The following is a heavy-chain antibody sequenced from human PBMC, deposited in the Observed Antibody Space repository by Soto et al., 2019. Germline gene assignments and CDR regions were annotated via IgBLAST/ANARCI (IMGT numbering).Heavy chain of an antibody. CDR2: ISAYNGNT. Sequence: ASVKVSCKASGYTFTAYGIRWVRQAPGQGLEWMGWISAYNGNTNYAQKLQGRVTMTTDTSTSTAYMELRSLRSDDTAVYYCARESSKDFWSGYYPNNMDVWGQGTPVTVSS. CDR1: GYTFTAYG. D-gene: IGHD3-3*01. CDR3: ARESSKDFWSGYYPNNMDV. J-gene: IGHJ6*02. V-gene: IGHV1-18*01.